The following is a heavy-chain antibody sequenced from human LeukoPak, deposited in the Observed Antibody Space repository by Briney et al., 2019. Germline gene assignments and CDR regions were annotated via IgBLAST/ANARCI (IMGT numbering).Heavy chain of an antibody. J-gene: IGHJ4*02. V-gene: IGHV1-2*02. D-gene: IGHD6-19*01. CDR2: INPNSGGT. CDR3: ARVESSSGWHTFAASLDY. Sequence: GASVEVSCKASGYTFTTYYMHWVRQAPGQGLEWMGWINPNSGGTNYAQKFQGRVTMTRDTSISTAYMELSRLRSDDTAVYYCARVESSSGWHTFAASLDYWGQGTLVTVSS. CDR1: GYTFTTYY.